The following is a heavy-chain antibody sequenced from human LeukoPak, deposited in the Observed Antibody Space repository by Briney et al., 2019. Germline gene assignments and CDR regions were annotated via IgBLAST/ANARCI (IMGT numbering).Heavy chain of an antibody. Sequence: PSETLSLTCTVSGGSVSSGSYYWSWLRQPPGKGLEWIGYIYYSGSTNYIPSLKSRVTISVDTSKNQFSLKLTSVTAADTAVYYCARDWVVPAAKSTYYYYYGMDVWGQGTTVTVSS. CDR3: ARDWVVPAAKSTYYYYYGMDV. D-gene: IGHD2-2*01. CDR2: IYYSGST. CDR1: GGSVSSGSYY. V-gene: IGHV4-61*01. J-gene: IGHJ6*02.